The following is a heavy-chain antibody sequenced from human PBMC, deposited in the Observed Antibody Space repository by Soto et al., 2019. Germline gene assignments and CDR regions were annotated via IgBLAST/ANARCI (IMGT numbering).Heavy chain of an antibody. CDR2: ISWNSGSI. J-gene: IGHJ4*02. CDR1: GFTFDDYA. Sequence: GGSLRLSCAASGFTFDDYAMHWVRQAPGKGLEWVSGISWNSGSIGYADSVKGRFTISRDNAKNSLYLQMNSLRAEDTALYYCAKGKFGELFPPDYWGQGTLVTVSS. CDR3: AKGKFGELFPPDY. V-gene: IGHV3-9*01. D-gene: IGHD3-10*01.